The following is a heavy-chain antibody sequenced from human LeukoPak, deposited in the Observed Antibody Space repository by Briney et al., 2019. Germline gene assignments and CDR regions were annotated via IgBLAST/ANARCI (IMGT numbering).Heavy chain of an antibody. V-gene: IGHV4-39*01. D-gene: IGHD3-22*01. Sequence: PSETLSLTCTVSGGSISSSSYYWGWLRQPPGKGLEWIGSIYYSGSTYYNPSLKSRVTISVDTSNNQFSLKLSSVTAADTAVYYCASGTYYYDSSGYLRFPFDYWGQGTLVTVSS. CDR3: ASGTYYYDSSGYLRFPFDY. J-gene: IGHJ4*02. CDR1: GGSISSSSYY. CDR2: IYYSGST.